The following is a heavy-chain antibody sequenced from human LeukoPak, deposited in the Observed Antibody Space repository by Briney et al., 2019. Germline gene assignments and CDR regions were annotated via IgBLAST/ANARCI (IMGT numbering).Heavy chain of an antibody. V-gene: IGHV1-69*13. CDR2: IIPIFGTA. J-gene: IGHJ4*02. D-gene: IGHD6-19*01. Sequence: SVKVSCKASGGTFSSYAISWVRQAPGQGLEWMGGIIPIFGTANYAQKFQGRVTITADESTSTAYMELSSLRSEDTAVYYCARGSGDSSGWTYHFDYWGQGTLVTVSS. CDR1: GGTFSSYA. CDR3: ARGSGDSSGWTYHFDY.